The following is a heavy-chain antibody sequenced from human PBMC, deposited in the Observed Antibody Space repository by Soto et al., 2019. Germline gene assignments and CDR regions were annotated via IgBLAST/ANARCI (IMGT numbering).Heavy chain of an antibody. J-gene: IGHJ6*02. V-gene: IGHV3-30*03. CDR2: ISYDGSNK. CDR1: GFTFSIYS. D-gene: IGHD4-17*01. CDR3: ARDTADYYYYYGMDV. Sequence: PGGSLRLSCAASGFTFSIYSMNWVRQAPGKGLEWVAVISYDGSNKYYADSVKGRFTISRDNSKNTLYLQMNSLRAEDTAVYYCARDTADYYYYYGMDVWGQGTTVTVS.